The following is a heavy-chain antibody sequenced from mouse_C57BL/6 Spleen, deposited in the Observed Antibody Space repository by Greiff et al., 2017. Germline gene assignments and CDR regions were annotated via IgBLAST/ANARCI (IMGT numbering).Heavy chain of an antibody. CDR2: ISSGSSTI. V-gene: IGHV5-17*01. Sequence: EVQLQESGGGLVKPGGSLKLSCAASGFTFSDYGMHWVRQAPEKGLEWVAYISSGSSTIYYADTVKGRFTISRDNAKNTLFLQMTSLRSEDTAMYYCARDGLYYFDYWGQGTTLTVSS. D-gene: IGHD2-3*01. CDR3: ARDGLYYFDY. J-gene: IGHJ2*01. CDR1: GFTFSDYG.